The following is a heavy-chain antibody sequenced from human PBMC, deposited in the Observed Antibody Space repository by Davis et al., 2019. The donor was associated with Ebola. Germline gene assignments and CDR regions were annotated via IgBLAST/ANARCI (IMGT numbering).Heavy chain of an antibody. D-gene: IGHD5-12*01. Sequence: AASVKVSCKASGYTFTSYAMHWVRQAPGQRLEWMGWINAGNGNTKYSQKFQGRVTMTRDTSTSTVYMELSSLRSEDTAVYYCARGGGYDPYYYYGMDVWGQGTTVTVSS. J-gene: IGHJ6*02. CDR1: GYTFTSYA. CDR2: INAGNGNT. CDR3: ARGGGYDPYYYYGMDV. V-gene: IGHV1-3*01.